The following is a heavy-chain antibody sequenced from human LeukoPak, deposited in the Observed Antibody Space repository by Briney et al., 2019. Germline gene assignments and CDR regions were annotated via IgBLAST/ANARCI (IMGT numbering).Heavy chain of an antibody. CDR2: VYSGGST. V-gene: IGHV3-66*01. Sequence: HPGGSLRLSCAASGFTVSSNYMSWVRQAPGKGLEWVSVVYSGGSTHYADSVKGRFTISRDNSKNTLYLHTNSLRAEDTAVYYCATADSGSYYSGFDYWGQGTLVTVSS. CDR1: GFTVSSNY. D-gene: IGHD1-26*01. CDR3: ATADSGSYYSGFDY. J-gene: IGHJ4*02.